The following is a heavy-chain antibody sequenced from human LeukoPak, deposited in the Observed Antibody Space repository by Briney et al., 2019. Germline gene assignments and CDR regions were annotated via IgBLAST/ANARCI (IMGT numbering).Heavy chain of an antibody. CDR1: GFTFSSYG. J-gene: IGHJ4*02. D-gene: IGHD6-19*01. CDR3: AKDVLDSSGSFDY. Sequence: GGSLRLSCAASGFTFSSYGMHWVRQAPGKGLEWEAVISYDGSNKYYADSVKGRFTISRDNSKNTLYLQMNSLRAEDTAVYYCAKDVLDSSGSFDYWGQGTLVTVSS. V-gene: IGHV3-30*18. CDR2: ISYDGSNK.